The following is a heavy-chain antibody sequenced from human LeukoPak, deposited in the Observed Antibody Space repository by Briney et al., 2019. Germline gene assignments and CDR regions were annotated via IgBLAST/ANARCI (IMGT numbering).Heavy chain of an antibody. CDR1: GFTVSNKY. CDR2: IHSGGTT. CDR3: ARDRYCSSTSCYYFDY. D-gene: IGHD2-2*01. Sequence: PGGSLRLSCAASGFTVSNKYMNWVRQAPGKGLEWVSVIHSGGTTDYADSVKGRFTISRDDSKNTLYLQMNSLRAEDTAVYYCARDRYCSSTSCYYFDYWGQGTLVTVS. J-gene: IGHJ4*02. V-gene: IGHV3-53*01.